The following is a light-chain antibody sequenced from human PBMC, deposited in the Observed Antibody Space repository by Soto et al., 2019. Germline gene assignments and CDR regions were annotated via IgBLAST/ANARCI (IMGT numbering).Light chain of an antibody. Sequence: QSSLNHPASLSGSPVQSITISCTGTSNDIGSYDYVSWYQQHPDKAPKVMIYDVSYRPSGVSNRFSGSKSGNTASLTISGLQAEDEDDYYCSSYKSTSTYVFGTGTEVTVL. CDR2: DVS. CDR3: SSYKSTSTYV. V-gene: IGLV2-14*01. J-gene: IGLJ1*01. CDR1: SNDIGSYDY.